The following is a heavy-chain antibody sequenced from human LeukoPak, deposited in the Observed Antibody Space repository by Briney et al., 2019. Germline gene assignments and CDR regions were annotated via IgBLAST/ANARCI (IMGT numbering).Heavy chain of an antibody. V-gene: IGHV4-61*08. CDR3: ARAPTMVRGAPHGNIYYYYGMDV. Sequence: SETLSLTCAVSGGSISSGGYSWSWIRQPPGKGLEWIGYIYYSGSTNYNPSLKSRVTISVDTSKNQFSLKLGSVTAADTAVYYCARAPTMVRGAPHGNIYYYYGMDVWGQGTTVTVSS. D-gene: IGHD3-10*01. CDR2: IYYSGST. CDR1: GGSISSGGYS. J-gene: IGHJ6*02.